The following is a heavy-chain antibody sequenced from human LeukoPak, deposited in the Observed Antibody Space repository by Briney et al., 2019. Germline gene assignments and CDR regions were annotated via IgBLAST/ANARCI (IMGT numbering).Heavy chain of an antibody. V-gene: IGHV1-18*01. CDR2: ISAYNGNT. D-gene: IGHD2-15*01. CDR1: NYTFTSYA. CDR3: ARSRSLVDDY. J-gene: IGHJ4*02. Sequence: ASVKVSYKASNYTFTSYAISWVRQAPGQGLEWMGWISAYNGNTNYAQKLQGRVTMTTDTSTSTAYMELRSLRSDDTAVYYCARSRSLVDDYWGQGTLVTVSS.